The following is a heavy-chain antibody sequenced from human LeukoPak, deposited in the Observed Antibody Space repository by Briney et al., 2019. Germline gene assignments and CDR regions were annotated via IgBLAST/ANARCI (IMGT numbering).Heavy chain of an antibody. Sequence: SQTLSLTCTVSGDSISSGDYYWSWIRQPAGKGLEWIGRISSSGSTNYNPSLKSRVTISVDTSKNQFSLKLSSVTAADTAVYYCARMVATAFDYWGQGTLVTVSS. D-gene: IGHD5-12*01. J-gene: IGHJ4*02. CDR2: ISSSGST. CDR3: ARMVATAFDY. V-gene: IGHV4-61*02. CDR1: GDSISSGDYY.